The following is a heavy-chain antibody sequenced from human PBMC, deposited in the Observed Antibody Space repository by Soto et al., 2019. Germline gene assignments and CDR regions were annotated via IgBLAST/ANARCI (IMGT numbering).Heavy chain of an antibody. CDR1: GLTFEDYA. J-gene: IGHJ1*01. CDR3: VKDESINWYSGHFRH. D-gene: IGHD6-13*01. CDR2: INWNSGSI. V-gene: IGHV3-9*01. Sequence: PGGSLRLSCAASGLTFEDYAMHWVRQVPGKGLQWVSGINWNSGSIGYADSVKGRFAISRDNAKNSLHLQMNSLRAEDTDFYYCVKDESINWYSGHFRHWGQGTLVTVSS.